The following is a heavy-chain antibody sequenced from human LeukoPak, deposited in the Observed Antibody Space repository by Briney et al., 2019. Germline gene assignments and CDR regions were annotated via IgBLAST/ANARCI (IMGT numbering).Heavy chain of an antibody. D-gene: IGHD6-13*01. J-gene: IGHJ4*02. CDR2: ISSSGSTI. CDR1: GFTLSSYS. CDR3: ARAAASTTDGVDY. Sequence: GGSLRLSCAASGFTLSSYSMNWVRQAPGKGLEWVSYISSSGSTIYYADSVKGRFTISRDNAKNSLYLQMNSLRAEDTAVYYCARAAASTTDGVDYWGQGTLVTVSS. V-gene: IGHV3-48*04.